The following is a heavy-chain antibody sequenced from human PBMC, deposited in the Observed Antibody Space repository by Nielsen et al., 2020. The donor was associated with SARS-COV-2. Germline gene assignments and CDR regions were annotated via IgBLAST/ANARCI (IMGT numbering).Heavy chain of an antibody. D-gene: IGHD6-19*01. V-gene: IGHV1-18*04. CDR3: ATRARAVAGLDYYYYYGMDV. Sequence: ASVKVSCKASGYTFTSYGISWVRQAPGQGLEWMGWISAYNGNTNYAQKLQGRVTITTDTSTSTAYMELRSLRSDDTAVYYCATRARAVAGLDYYYYYGMDVWGQGTTVTVSS. CDR1: GYTFTSYG. CDR2: ISAYNGNT. J-gene: IGHJ6*02.